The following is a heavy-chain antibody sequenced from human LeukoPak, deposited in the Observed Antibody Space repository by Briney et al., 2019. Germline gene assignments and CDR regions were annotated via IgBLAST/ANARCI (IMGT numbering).Heavy chain of an antibody. CDR3: ATSVAGLFNY. V-gene: IGHV4-39*01. CDR2: IYYSGST. Sequence: SETLSLTCTVSGGSISSSSYYWGWIRQPPGKGLEWIGSIYYSGSTYYNPSLKSRVTISVDTSKKQFSLKMRSMTDADTAVYYCATSVAGLFNYWGQGTLVTVSS. CDR1: GGSISSSSYY. J-gene: IGHJ4*02.